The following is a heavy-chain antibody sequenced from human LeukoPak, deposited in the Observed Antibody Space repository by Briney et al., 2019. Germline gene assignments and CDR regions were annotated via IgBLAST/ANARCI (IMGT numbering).Heavy chain of an antibody. CDR3: AKGYYDYVWGSYYFDY. CDR2: ISGSGGST. V-gene: IGHV3-23*01. D-gene: IGHD3-16*01. J-gene: IGHJ4*02. CDR1: GFTFSSYA. Sequence: GGSLRLSCAASGFTFSSYAMSWVRQAPGKGLEWVSAISGSGGSTYCADSVKGRFAISRDSSRDTLYLQMNSLRAEDTTVYYCAKGYYDYVWGSYYFDYWGQGTLVTVSS.